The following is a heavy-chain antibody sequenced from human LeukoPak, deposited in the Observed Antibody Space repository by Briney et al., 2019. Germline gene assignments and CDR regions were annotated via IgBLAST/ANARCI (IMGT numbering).Heavy chain of an antibody. CDR2: ISSSSSYI. D-gene: IGHD3-3*01. J-gene: IGHJ4*02. V-gene: IGHV3-21*01. Sequence: GGSLRLSCAASGFTFSSYSMNWVRQAPGKGLEWVSSISSSSSYIYYADSVKGRFTISRDNAKNSLYLLMNSLRAEDTAVYYCARDDPIFGVVIDYRGQGTLVTVSS. CDR1: GFTFSSYS. CDR3: ARDDPIFGVVIDY.